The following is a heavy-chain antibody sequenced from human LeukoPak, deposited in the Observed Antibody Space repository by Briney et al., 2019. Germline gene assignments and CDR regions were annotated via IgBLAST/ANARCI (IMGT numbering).Heavy chain of an antibody. V-gene: IGHV3-21*01. CDR2: ISSSSSHI. D-gene: IGHD5-24*01. CDR1: GFTFSSYS. CDR3: VRSMATITFSFDY. J-gene: IGHJ4*02. Sequence: PGGPLRLSCAASGFTFSSYSMNWVRQAPGKGLEWVSSISSSSSHIYYADSVKGRFTISRDNAKNSLYLQMNSLRAEDTAVYYCVRSMATITFSFDYWGQGTLVTVSS.